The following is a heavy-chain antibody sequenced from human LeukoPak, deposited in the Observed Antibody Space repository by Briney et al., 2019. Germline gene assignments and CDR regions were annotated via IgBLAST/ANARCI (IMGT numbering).Heavy chain of an antibody. V-gene: IGHV3-23*01. J-gene: IGHJ6*03. CDR3: AXYXGTXDGYYYYYYMDV. Sequence: PGGSLRLSCATSGFTFSSHAMSWVRQAPGKGPEWVSAISGSGGSTYYADSVKGRFTISRDNSKITLYLQMNSLRAEDTAVYYCAXYXGTXDGYYYYYYMDVWGKGTTVTVSS. D-gene: IGHD7-27*01. CDR2: ISGSGGST. CDR1: GFTFSSHA.